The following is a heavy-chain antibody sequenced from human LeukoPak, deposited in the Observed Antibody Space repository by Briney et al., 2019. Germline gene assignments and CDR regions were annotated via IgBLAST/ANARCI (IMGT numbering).Heavy chain of an antibody. J-gene: IGHJ4*02. Sequence: SETLSLTCTVSGGSISSYYWSWIRQPPGKGLEWIGRIYTSGSTNYNPSLKSRVTISVDTSKNQFSLKLSSVTAADTAVYYCARDPSYSSGWSNFDYWGQGTLVTVSS. CDR1: GGSISSYY. CDR2: IYTSGST. V-gene: IGHV4-4*07. D-gene: IGHD6-19*01. CDR3: ARDPSYSSGWSNFDY.